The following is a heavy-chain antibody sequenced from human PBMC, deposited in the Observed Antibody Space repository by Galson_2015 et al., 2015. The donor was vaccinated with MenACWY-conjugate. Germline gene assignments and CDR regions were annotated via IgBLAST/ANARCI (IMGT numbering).Heavy chain of an antibody. CDR1: GFTFSNYA. Sequence: SLRLSCAASGFTFSNYAMNWVRQAPGKGLEWVGLIKSKTDSETTDYAAPVKGRFTISRDDSKNTLYLQMNSLKTEDTAVYYCTTPGPGPLNWFDPWGQGTLVTVSS. J-gene: IGHJ5*02. CDR3: TTPGPGPLNWFDP. D-gene: IGHD3-10*01. CDR2: IKSKTDSETT. V-gene: IGHV3-15*07.